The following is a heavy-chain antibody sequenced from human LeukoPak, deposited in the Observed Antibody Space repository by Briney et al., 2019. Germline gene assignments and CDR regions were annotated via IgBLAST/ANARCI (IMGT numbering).Heavy chain of an antibody. D-gene: IGHD3-9*01. CDR1: GLTFSSHW. V-gene: IGHV3-9*01. Sequence: GGSLRLSCAASGLTFSSHWMHWVRQAPGKGLEWVSGISWNSGSIGYADSVKGRFTISRDNAKNSLYLQMNSLRAEDTALYYCAKDRYFDWLTPFDYWGQGTLVTVSS. J-gene: IGHJ4*02. CDR3: AKDRYFDWLTPFDY. CDR2: ISWNSGSI.